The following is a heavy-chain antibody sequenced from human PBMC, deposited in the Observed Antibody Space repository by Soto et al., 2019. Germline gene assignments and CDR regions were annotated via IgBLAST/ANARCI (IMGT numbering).Heavy chain of an antibody. CDR1: GFTFGSYA. CDR3: AKSDSGSLVPVDY. D-gene: IGHD1-26*01. Sequence: GGSLGLSCAASGFTFGSYAMHWVRQAPGKGLEYVSAISGSGGSTYYANSVKGRFTISRDNSKNTLYLQMNSLRAEDTAVYYCAKSDSGSLVPVDYWGQGTLVTVSS. V-gene: IGHV3-23*01. J-gene: IGHJ4*02. CDR2: ISGSGGST.